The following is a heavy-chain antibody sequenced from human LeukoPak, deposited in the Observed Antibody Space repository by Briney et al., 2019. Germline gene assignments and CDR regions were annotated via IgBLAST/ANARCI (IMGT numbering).Heavy chain of an antibody. CDR3: AKGSGFDY. Sequence: PGGSLRLSCAASGFTFSYYGMHWVRQTPGKGLEWVSFIRYDGNNKYYANSVKGRFTISRDDSRNTLYLQMNSLRAEDTAVYYCAKGSGFDYWGQGTLVTVSS. V-gene: IGHV3-30*02. CDR2: IRYDGNNK. D-gene: IGHD6-19*01. J-gene: IGHJ4*02. CDR1: GFTFSYYG.